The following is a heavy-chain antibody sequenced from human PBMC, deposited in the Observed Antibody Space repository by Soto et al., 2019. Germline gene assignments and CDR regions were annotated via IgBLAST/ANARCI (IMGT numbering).Heavy chain of an antibody. CDR1: GGTFSDST. D-gene: IGHD1-1*01. CDR3: ERNGTLTGYSYGMDV. Sequence: SVKVSCKASGGTFSDSTINWVRQAPGQRLEWMGGIIPIFDTANYAEKFQGRVTITADESTSTSLMEVSSLRSEDTAVYYCERNGTLTGYSYGMDVWGQGTMVTVSS. J-gene: IGHJ6*02. V-gene: IGHV1-69*13. CDR2: IIPIFDTA.